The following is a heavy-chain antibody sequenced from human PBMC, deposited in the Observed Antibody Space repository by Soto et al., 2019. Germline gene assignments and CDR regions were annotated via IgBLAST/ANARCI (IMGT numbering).Heavy chain of an antibody. CDR2: IKSFNGDT. J-gene: IGHJ5*02. CDR3: ARADSPYYDVLTGNWFDP. V-gene: IGHV1-2*02. Sequence: QVQLVQSGAEVKEPGASVKVSCKASGYTFTGYYMHWARQAPGQGLEWMGWIKSFNGDTNYAQKFQGRVTLTRDTSISTAYMELSRLKSDDTAVYYCARADSPYYDVLTGNWFDPWGQGTLVTVSS. D-gene: IGHD3-9*01. CDR1: GYTFTGYY.